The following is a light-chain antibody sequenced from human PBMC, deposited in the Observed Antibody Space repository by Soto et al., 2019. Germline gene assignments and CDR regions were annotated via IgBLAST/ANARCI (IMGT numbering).Light chain of an antibody. J-gene: IGKJ1*01. Sequence: ETVMTQSPATLSVSPGERATLSCRASQSVSSNLAWYQQKPGQAPSLLIYGAFTRATGSPARFSGTGSGTEFTLTISSLQSEDFALYYCQQYNDWPLTFGQGTKVDIK. CDR1: QSVSSN. CDR2: GAF. V-gene: IGKV3-15*01. CDR3: QQYNDWPLT.